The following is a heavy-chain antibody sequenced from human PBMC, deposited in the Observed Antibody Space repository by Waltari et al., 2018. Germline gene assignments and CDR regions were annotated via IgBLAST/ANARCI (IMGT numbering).Heavy chain of an antibody. CDR3: GKQATQYCNNTICYHDS. CDR1: GGPHPARFYH. Sequence: QLQMHESGPGLVKPSETLSLSCPVSGGPHPARFYHWGWIRQPPGKGLEWIGSVYHNGRTYDNPSLKSRVTISVDKSKNRFSLKMTSVTAADTAVYYCGKQATQYCNNTICYHDSWGQGILVTVSS. V-gene: IGHV4-39*01. J-gene: IGHJ5*01. CDR2: VYHNGRT. D-gene: IGHD2-2*01.